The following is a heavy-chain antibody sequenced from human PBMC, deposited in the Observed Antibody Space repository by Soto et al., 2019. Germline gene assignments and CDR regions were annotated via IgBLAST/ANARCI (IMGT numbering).Heavy chain of an antibody. CDR3: ARDRSAHDYDAFDI. CDR2: IYYSGST. Sequence: SETLSLTCTVSGVSISSYYWSWIRQPPGKGLEWIGYIYYSGSTNYNPSLKSRVTISVDTSKNQFSLRLSSVTAADTAVYYCARDRSAHDYDAFDIWGQGTMVTVSS. D-gene: IGHD4-17*01. CDR1: GVSISSYY. V-gene: IGHV4-59*01. J-gene: IGHJ3*02.